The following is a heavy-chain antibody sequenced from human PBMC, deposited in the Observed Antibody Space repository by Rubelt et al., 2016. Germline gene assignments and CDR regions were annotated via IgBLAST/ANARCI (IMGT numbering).Heavy chain of an antibody. D-gene: IGHD6-13*01. Sequence: QVQLVQSGAEVKKPGASVKVSCKASGYTFTSYGISWVRQAPGQGLEWMGWISAYNGNTNYAQKLEGRVTRTTDKSTSTAYMELRSLRSDDTAVYYCARVISGVEYSSSWHFDYWGQGTLVTVSS. CDR1: GYTFTSYG. CDR3: ARVISGVEYSSSWHFDY. V-gene: IGHV1-18*01. CDR2: ISAYNGNT. J-gene: IGHJ4*02.